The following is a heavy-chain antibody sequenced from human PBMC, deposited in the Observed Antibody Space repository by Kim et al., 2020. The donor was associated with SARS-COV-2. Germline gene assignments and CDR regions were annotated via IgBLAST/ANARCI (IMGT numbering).Heavy chain of an antibody. J-gene: IGHJ3*02. Sequence: SETLSLTCTVSGGSISSGSYYWSWIRQPAGKGLEWIGRIYTSGSTNYNPSLKSRVTISVDTSKNQFSLKLSSVTAADTAVYYCAREAPEWAAAGTVAFDIWGQGTMVTVSS. V-gene: IGHV4-61*02. CDR1: GGSISSGSYY. D-gene: IGHD6-13*01. CDR3: AREAPEWAAAGTVAFDI. CDR2: IYTSGST.